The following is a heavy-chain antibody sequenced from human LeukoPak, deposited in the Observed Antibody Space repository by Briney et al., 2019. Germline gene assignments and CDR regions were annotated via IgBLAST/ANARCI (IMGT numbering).Heavy chain of an antibody. Sequence: GGSLRLSCAASGFTVSSNYMSWVRQAPGKGLEWVSVIYSGGSTYYAASVKGRFTISRDNSKNTLYLQMNSLRAEDTAVYYCARDSYYGSGSYAYYYYGMDVWGKGTTVTVSS. CDR1: GFTVSSNY. V-gene: IGHV3-53*01. CDR2: IYSGGST. CDR3: ARDSYYGSGSYAYYYYGMDV. D-gene: IGHD3-10*01. J-gene: IGHJ6*04.